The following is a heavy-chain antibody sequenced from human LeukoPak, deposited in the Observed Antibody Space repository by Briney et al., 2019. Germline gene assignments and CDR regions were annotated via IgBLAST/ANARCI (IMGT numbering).Heavy chain of an antibody. CDR3: ARGARRWLQSNYFDY. D-gene: IGHD5-24*01. J-gene: IGHJ4*02. CDR1: GFTLSSYS. CDR2: ISSSSSTI. V-gene: IGHV3-48*01. Sequence: GSLRLSCAASGFTLSSYSMNWVRQAPGKGLEWVSYISSSSSTIYYADSVKGRFTISRDNAKNSLYLQMNSLRAEDTAVYYCARGARRWLQSNYFDYWGQGTLVTVSS.